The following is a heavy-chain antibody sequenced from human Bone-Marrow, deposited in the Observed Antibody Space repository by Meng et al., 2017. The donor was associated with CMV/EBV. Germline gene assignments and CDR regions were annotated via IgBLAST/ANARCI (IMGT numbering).Heavy chain of an antibody. CDR3: ARGANGAYGDY. Sequence: GGSLRLSCAASGFTFSSYWMHWVRQAPGKGLVWVSRINSDGSSTSYADSVKGRFTISRDNAKNTLYLQMNSLRAEDTAVYYCARGANGAYGDYWGQGTLVTVSS. CDR2: INSDGSST. J-gene: IGHJ4*02. D-gene: IGHD4-17*01. CDR1: GFTFSSYW. V-gene: IGHV3-74*01.